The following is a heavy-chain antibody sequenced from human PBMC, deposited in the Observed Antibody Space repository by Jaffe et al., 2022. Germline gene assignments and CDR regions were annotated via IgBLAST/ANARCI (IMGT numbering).Heavy chain of an antibody. Sequence: QVQLQESGPGLVKPSQTLSLTCTVSGGSISSGSYYWSWIRQPAGKGLEWIGRIYTSGSTNYNPSLKSRVTISVDTSKNQFSLKLSSVTAADTAVYYCATITMVRGVIDYWGQGTLVTVSS. V-gene: IGHV4-61*02. J-gene: IGHJ4*02. CDR1: GGSISSGSYY. D-gene: IGHD3-10*01. CDR2: IYTSGST. CDR3: ATITMVRGVIDY.